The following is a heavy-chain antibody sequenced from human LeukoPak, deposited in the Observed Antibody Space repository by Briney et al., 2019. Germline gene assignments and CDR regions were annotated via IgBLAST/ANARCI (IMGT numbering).Heavy chain of an antibody. V-gene: IGHV3-23*01. CDR1: GFTFSSYG. D-gene: IGHD6-13*01. CDR2: ISGSGGST. CDR3: AKRWLAAAQGFGFDP. J-gene: IGHJ5*02. Sequence: GGSLRLSCVASGFTFSSYGMSWVRQAPGKGLEWVSSISGSGGSTYYADSVRGRFTISRDSSTKTVYLQMNSLRAEDTAVYYCAKRWLAAAQGFGFDPWGQGTLVTVSS.